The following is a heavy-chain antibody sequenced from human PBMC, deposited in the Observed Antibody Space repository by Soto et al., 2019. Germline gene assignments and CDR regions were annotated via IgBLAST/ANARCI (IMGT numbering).Heavy chain of an antibody. CDR2: IRSKANSFAT. CDR1: GFTFSDSA. CDR3: TSPRGSANWLDP. J-gene: IGHJ5*02. D-gene: IGHD6-25*01. Sequence: EAQLVESGGGLIQPGGSLKLSCAASGFTFSDSAMHWVRQASGKGLEWVGRIRSKANSFATAYGASVKGRFTISRDESKNTVYLHMTSLKAEDTAFYYCTSPRGSANWLDPWGQGALVTVSS. V-gene: IGHV3-73*01.